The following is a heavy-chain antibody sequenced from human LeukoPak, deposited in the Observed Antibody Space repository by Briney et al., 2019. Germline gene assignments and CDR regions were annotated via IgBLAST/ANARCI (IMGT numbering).Heavy chain of an antibody. CDR3: SRHKPERGSSGYDWGAFDI. D-gene: IGHD5-12*01. CDR2: SIPILGIA. Sequence: LGKVTCKANGWTFSTYAISKVRQAAGQRLELTETSIPILGIANYAQKFQGRVTITADKSTSTAYMELSSLRTEDTAVYYCSRHKPERGSSGYDWGAFDILGQVTMVTVSS. J-gene: IGHJ3*02. V-gene: IGHV1-69*04. CDR1: GWTFSTYA.